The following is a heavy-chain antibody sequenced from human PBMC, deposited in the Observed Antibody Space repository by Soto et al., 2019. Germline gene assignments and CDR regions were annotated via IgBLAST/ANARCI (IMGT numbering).Heavy chain of an antibody. J-gene: IGHJ4*02. D-gene: IGHD5-18*01. CDR1: GFTFSSYA. Sequence: LRLSCAASGFTFSSYAMSWVRQAPLKGLEWVSAISGSGGSTYYADSVKGRFTISRDNSKNTLYLQMNSLRAEDTAVYYCAKDNPSSVDTAMVTPAPFDYWGQGTLVTVSS. V-gene: IGHV3-23*01. CDR3: AKDNPSSVDTAMVTPAPFDY. CDR2: ISGSGGST.